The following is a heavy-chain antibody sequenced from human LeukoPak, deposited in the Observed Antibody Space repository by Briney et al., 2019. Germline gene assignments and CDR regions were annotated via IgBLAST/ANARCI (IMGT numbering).Heavy chain of an antibody. CDR1: GGSISSHY. D-gene: IGHD1-26*01. Sequence: SETLSLTCTVSGGSISSHYWGWIRQPPGKGLEWIGYIYYSGSTNYNPSLKSRVTISVDTSKNQFSLKLSSVTAADTAVYYCARGEWELNDWGQGTLVTVSS. CDR3: ARGEWELND. J-gene: IGHJ4*02. CDR2: IYYSGST. V-gene: IGHV4-59*11.